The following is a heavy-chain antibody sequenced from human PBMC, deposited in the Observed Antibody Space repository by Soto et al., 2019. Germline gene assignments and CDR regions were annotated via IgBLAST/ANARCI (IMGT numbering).Heavy chain of an antibody. CDR2: MSIGGEKT. V-gene: IGHV3-23*01. D-gene: IGHD1-1*01. CDR1: GFSFSDYS. CDR3: ARWNGYGDL. J-gene: IGHJ4*02. Sequence: EVQVFESGGGLVQPGGSLRLSCAASGFSFSDYSMAWVRQTPEKGLEWVSGMSIGGEKTFYIDSVKGRFIVSRDSSRDTVYIQMNRRRVEDTAVYYCARWNGYGDLWGQGTLVTVSS.